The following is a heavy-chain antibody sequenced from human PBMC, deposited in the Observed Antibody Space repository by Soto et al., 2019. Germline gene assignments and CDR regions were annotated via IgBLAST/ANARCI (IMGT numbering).Heavy chain of an antibody. Sequence: GASVKVSCKASGGTFSSYAISWVRQAPGQGLEWMGGIIPIFGTANYAQKFQGRVTITADKSTSTAYMELSSLRSEDTAVYYCARRDDSSGWYWGWFDPWGQGTLVTVSS. D-gene: IGHD6-19*01. V-gene: IGHV1-69*06. CDR1: GGTFSSYA. CDR2: IIPIFGTA. J-gene: IGHJ5*02. CDR3: ARRDDSSGWYWGWFDP.